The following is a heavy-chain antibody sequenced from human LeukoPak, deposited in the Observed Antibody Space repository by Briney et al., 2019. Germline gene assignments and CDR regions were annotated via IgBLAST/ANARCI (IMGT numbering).Heavy chain of an antibody. D-gene: IGHD3/OR15-3a*01. Sequence: SETLSLTCTVSGDSIISYYWSWIRQSPGKGLEWIGYLYYSGTTNFNPSLNTRVTISVDTSKNQFSLRLSSVTAADTAVYYCARHKPRGSAGTGFDDWGQGTLVTVSS. J-gene: IGHJ4*02. CDR2: LYYSGTT. V-gene: IGHV4-59*08. CDR1: GDSIISYY. CDR3: ARHKPRGSAGTGFDD.